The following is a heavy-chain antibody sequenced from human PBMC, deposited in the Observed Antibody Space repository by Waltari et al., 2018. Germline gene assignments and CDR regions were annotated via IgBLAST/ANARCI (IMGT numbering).Heavy chain of an antibody. CDR3: AKCEMYDSGWCAFFRY. V-gene: IGHV3-23*01. D-gene: IGHD6-19*01. CDR1: GFKLSQSA. Sequence: DVQLSESGGGFAQPGGYLRLPLVTYGFKLSQSAMAWVRQAPGKGLEWVSAIVKSGGTHYIDSVKGRFTISRDNAKNTVYLQMNSLRAEDTAVYYCAKCEMYDSGWCAFFRYWGRGTLVTVSS. CDR2: IVKSGGT. J-gene: IGHJ4*02.